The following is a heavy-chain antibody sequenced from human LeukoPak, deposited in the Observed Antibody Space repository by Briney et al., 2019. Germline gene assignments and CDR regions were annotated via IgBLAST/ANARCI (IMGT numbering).Heavy chain of an antibody. CDR3: TRDRGAYNLYDY. CDR1: GFIFSSYA. CDR2: IRSKAYGETA. J-gene: IGHJ4*02. D-gene: IGHD1-1*01. V-gene: IGHV3-49*03. Sequence: GGSLRLSCAASGFIFSSYAMSWIRQAPGKGLEWVGFIRSKAYGETADYAASVKGRFTISRDDSKAIAYLQMNSLKTEDTAVYHCTRDRGAYNLYDYWGQGTLVTVSS.